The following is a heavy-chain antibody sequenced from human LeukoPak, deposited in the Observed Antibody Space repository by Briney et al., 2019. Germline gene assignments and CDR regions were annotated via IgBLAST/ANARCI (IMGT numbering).Heavy chain of an antibody. CDR2: LYYSGST. Sequence: PSETLSLTCTVSGGSISSSSYSWGWIRQPPGKGLEWIGSLYYSGSTYYNPSLKSRVTISVDTSKNQFSLKLSSVTAADTAVYYCARRPSNFGELTFTQYFDYWGQGTLVTVSS. CDR1: GGSISSSSYS. D-gene: IGHD3-10*01. J-gene: IGHJ4*02. CDR3: ARRPSNFGELTFTQYFDY. V-gene: IGHV4-39*01.